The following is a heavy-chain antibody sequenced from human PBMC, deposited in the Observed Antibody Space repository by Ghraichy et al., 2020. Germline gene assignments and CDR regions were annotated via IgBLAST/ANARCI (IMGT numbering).Heavy chain of an antibody. CDR1: GFTFSQYS. CDR3: ARVGSINF. D-gene: IGHD3-16*01. J-gene: IGHJ4*02. Sequence: GSLRLSCAASGFTFSQYSMNWVRQAPGKGLEWISYIARSSSPLYYADSVDGRFTVSRDNARNTLFLQMDSLRFEDTGFYYCARVGSINFWGRGILVTVSS. V-gene: IGHV3-48*01. CDR2: IARSSSPL.